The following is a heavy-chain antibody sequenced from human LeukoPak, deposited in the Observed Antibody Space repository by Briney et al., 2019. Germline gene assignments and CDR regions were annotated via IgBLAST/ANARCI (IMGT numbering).Heavy chain of an antibody. V-gene: IGHV4-39*01. CDR2: IYYSRST. J-gene: IGHJ2*01. D-gene: IGHD3-22*01. CDR1: GGSVSSGSYY. CDR3: ARGVTMIVVVIHDWYFDL. Sequence: SETLSLTCTVSGGSVSSGSYYWSWIRQPPGKGLEWIGSIYYSRSTYYNPSLKSRVTISVDTSKNQFSPKLSSLTAADTAVYYCARGVTMIVVVIHDWYFDLWGRGTLVTVSS.